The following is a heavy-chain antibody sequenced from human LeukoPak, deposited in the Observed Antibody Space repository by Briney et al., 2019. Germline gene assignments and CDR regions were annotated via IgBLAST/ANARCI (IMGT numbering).Heavy chain of an antibody. CDR2: IYYSGST. CDR3: ARRISDYDFWSGYYLDV. J-gene: IGHJ6*04. Sequence: SETLSLTCTVSGGSISSYYWSWIRQPPGKGLEWIGYIYYSGSTNYNPSLKSRVTISVDTSKNQFSLKLSSVTAADTAVYYCARRISDYDFWSGYYLDVWGKGTTVTVSS. CDR1: GGSISSYY. D-gene: IGHD3-3*01. V-gene: IGHV4-59*01.